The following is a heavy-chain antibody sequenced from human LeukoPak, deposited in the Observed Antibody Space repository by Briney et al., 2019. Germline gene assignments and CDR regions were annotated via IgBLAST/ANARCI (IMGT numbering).Heavy chain of an antibody. Sequence: GGSLRLSCAASGFTFSSYAMHWVRQAPGKGLEWVSSISSSSSYIYYADSVKGRFTISRDNAKNSLYLQMNSLRAEDTAVYYCARDGVILYYMDVWGKGTTVTVSS. V-gene: IGHV3-21*01. D-gene: IGHD3-22*01. CDR1: GFTFSSYA. CDR2: ISSSSSYI. J-gene: IGHJ6*03. CDR3: ARDGVILYYMDV.